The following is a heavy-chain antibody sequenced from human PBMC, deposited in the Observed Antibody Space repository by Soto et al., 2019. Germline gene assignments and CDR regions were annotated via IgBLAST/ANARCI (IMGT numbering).Heavy chain of an antibody. D-gene: IGHD1-26*01. V-gene: IGHV4-30-2*01. CDR2: INHLETT. Sequence: SETLSLTCTVSGASITYGGYSWSWIRQTPGKGLEWIGYINHLETTFYNPSFESRLSLSIDRAKNQFSLNLNSMSAADRAVYFCASGGGSDSFDYWGQGILVTVSS. CDR3: ASGGGSDSFDY. CDR1: GASITYGGYS. J-gene: IGHJ4*02.